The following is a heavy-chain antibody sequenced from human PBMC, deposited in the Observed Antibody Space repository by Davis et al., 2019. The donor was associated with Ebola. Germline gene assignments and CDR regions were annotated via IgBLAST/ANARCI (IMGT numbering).Heavy chain of an antibody. CDR1: GFTFSSYW. V-gene: IGHV3-7*01. D-gene: IGHD2-2*01. J-gene: IGHJ4*02. CDR2: IKQDGSEK. CDR3: ARDSTGGNQLLPYHLDD. Sequence: PGGSLRLSCAASGFTFSSYWMSWVRQAPGKGLEWVANIKQDGSEKYYVDSVKGRFTISRDNAKNSLYLQMNSLRAEDTALYYCARDSTGGNQLLPYHLDDWGQGTLVTVSS.